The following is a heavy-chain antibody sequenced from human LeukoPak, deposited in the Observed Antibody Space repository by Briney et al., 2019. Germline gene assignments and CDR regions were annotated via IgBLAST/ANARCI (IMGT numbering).Heavy chain of an antibody. V-gene: IGHV7-4-1*02. CDR3: ARQLRYFDWLEGDWFDP. CDR1: GGTFSSYA. J-gene: IGHJ5*02. Sequence: ASVKVSCKASGGTFSSYAISWVRQAPGQGLEWMGWINTNTGNPTYAQGFTGRFVFSLDTSVSTAYLQISSLKAEDTAVYYCARQLRYFDWLEGDWFDPWGQGTLVTVSS. CDR2: INTNTGNP. D-gene: IGHD3-9*01.